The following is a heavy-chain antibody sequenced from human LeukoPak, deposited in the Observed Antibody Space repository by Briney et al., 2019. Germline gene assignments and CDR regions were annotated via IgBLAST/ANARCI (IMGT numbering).Heavy chain of an antibody. D-gene: IGHD3-22*01. CDR2: IWYDGSNK. J-gene: IGHJ4*02. V-gene: IGHV3-30*02. CDR1: GFTFNRYA. CDR3: AKDERGYYDSSGFFGAIDY. Sequence: GGSLRLSCAASGFTFNRYAMHWVRQAPGKGLEGVAFIWYDGSNKYYADSVKGRFTVSRDNSKNTLYLQMNSLRAEDTAVYYCAKDERGYYDSSGFFGAIDYWGQGSLVSVSS.